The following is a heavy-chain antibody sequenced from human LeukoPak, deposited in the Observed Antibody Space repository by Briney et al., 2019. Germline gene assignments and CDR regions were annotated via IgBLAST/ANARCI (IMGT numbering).Heavy chain of an antibody. CDR1: GFTFSSYE. CDR3: ARDGRGSLDY. V-gene: IGHV3-48*03. CDR2: ISGSGTTI. D-gene: IGHD3-10*01. Sequence: GGSLRLSCAASGFTFSSYEMNWVRQAPGKGLEWVSYISGSGTTIYYADSVKGRFTISRDNAKNSLFLQMNSLRAEDTAVYYCARDGRGSLDYWGQGTLVTVSS. J-gene: IGHJ4*02.